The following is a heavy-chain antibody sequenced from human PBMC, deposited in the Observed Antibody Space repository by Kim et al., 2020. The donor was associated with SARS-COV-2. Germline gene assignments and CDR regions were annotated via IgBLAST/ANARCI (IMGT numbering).Heavy chain of an antibody. CDR3: AKDLDYYGSGTPYYFDY. J-gene: IGHJ4*02. Sequence: GGSLRLSCAASGFTFSSYGMHWVRQAPGKGLEWVAVISYDGSNKYYADSVKGRFTISRDNSKNALYLQMNSLRAEDTAVYYCAKDLDYYGSGTPYYFDYWGRGPLATFSS. D-gene: IGHD3-10*01. CDR1: GFTFSSYG. CDR2: ISYDGSNK. V-gene: IGHV3-30*18.